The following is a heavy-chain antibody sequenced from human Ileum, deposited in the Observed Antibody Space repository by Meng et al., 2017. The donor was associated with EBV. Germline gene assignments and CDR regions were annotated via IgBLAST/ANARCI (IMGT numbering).Heavy chain of an antibody. CDR2: IFIVGTG. V-gene: IGHV4-4*03. J-gene: IGHJ4*02. Sequence: AEHRGAGPWLGTAPGPLSLSCAVSGHSISCRRSWGWVRQSRTKRPEWIGEIFIVGTGNYTPSLKSRVTISMDTSKNQISLGLTSVTAADTAVYYCAARVGGSYSGFDLWGQGTLVTVSS. D-gene: IGHD1-26*01. CDR3: AARVGGSYSGFDL. CDR1: GHSISCRRS.